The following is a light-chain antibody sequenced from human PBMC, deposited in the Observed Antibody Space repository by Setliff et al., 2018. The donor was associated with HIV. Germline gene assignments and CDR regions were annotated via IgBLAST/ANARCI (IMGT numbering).Light chain of an antibody. V-gene: IGLV2-14*01. CDR3: SSYTSSSTYV. J-gene: IGLJ1*01. Sequence: QSALTQPASVSGSPGQSITISCTGTSGDVGGYNYVSWHQQHPGKAPKFMIYDVSKRPSGVSNRFSGSKSGNTASLTISGLQAEDEADYYCSSYTSSSTYVFGTGTKGTVL. CDR1: SGDVGGYNY. CDR2: DVS.